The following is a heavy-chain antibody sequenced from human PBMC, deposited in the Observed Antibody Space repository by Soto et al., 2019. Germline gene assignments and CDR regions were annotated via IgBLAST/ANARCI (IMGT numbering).Heavy chain of an antibody. Sequence: QLQLQESGPGLVKPSETLSLSCTVSGGSITSSFYWGWIRQPPGKGLEWIGRIYGTGNTYYNPSPKGRVTISADTSKNQFSLNLISVTAADTAVYYCRSSSRYSTDVWGQGATVTVSS. V-gene: IGHV4-39*01. CDR2: IYGTGNT. D-gene: IGHD6-19*01. CDR3: RSSSRYSTDV. J-gene: IGHJ6*02. CDR1: GGSITSSFY.